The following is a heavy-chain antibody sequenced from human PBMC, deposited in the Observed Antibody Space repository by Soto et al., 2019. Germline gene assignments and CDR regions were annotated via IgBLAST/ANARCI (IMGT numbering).Heavy chain of an antibody. D-gene: IGHD6-6*01. Sequence: QVQLQESGPGLLKPSQTLSLTCTVSGDSMNSANDYWTWIRQQPGKGLAWIGYISIRGNTFYNPSLESRVVISLDTSANQFSLKLSSVTAADTAVYYCARATLKEVYSFDYWGQGTLVTVSS. J-gene: IGHJ4*02. CDR3: ARATLKEVYSFDY. CDR2: ISIRGNT. CDR1: GDSMNSANDY. V-gene: IGHV4-31*03.